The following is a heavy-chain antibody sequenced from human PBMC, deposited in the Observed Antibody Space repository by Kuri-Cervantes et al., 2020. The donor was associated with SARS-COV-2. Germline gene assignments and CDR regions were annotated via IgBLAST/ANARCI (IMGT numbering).Heavy chain of an antibody. CDR1: GFTFSSYS. D-gene: IGHD2-15*01. V-gene: IGHV3-21*01. J-gene: IGHJ6*02. CDR3: ARGGYCSGGSCYSVYYYYYYGMDV. CDR2: ISSSSSYI. Sequence: GESLKSSCAASGFTFSSYSMNWVRQAPGKGLEWVSSISSSSSYIYYADSVKGRFTISRDNAKNSLYLQMNSLRAEDTAVYYCARGGYCSGGSCYSVYYYYYYGMDVWGQGTTVTVSS.